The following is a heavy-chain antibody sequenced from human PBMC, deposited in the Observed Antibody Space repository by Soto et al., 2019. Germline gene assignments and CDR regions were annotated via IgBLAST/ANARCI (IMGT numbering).Heavy chain of an antibody. CDR1: GGTFSSYA. CDR3: ARSSDVYGPIEGRWFDP. J-gene: IGHJ5*02. D-gene: IGHD3-16*01. Sequence: QVQLVQSGAEVKKPGSSVKVSCKASGGTFSSYAISWVRQAPGQGLEWMGGIIPIFGTANYAQKFQGRVTITADESTSTAYMELSRLRSEDTAVYYCARSSDVYGPIEGRWFDPWGQGTLVTVSS. CDR2: IIPIFGTA. V-gene: IGHV1-69*12.